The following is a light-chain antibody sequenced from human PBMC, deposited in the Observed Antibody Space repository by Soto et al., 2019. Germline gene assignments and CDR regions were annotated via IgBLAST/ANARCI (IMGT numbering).Light chain of an antibody. V-gene: IGKV3-15*01. CDR2: GAS. Sequence: EIVMTQSPATLSVSPGERATLSCRASQSVSSNLARYQQKPGQAPRLLIYGASTSATGIPAWFSGSGSGTEFTLTISSLQSEDFAVYYCQQYNNWPAITFGQGTRLEIK. CDR1: QSVSSN. J-gene: IGKJ5*01. CDR3: QQYNNWPAIT.